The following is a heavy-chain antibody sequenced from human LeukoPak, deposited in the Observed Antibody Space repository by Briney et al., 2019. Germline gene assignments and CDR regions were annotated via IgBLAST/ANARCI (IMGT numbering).Heavy chain of an antibody. CDR3: ARECFIGCSYGSGIDY. D-gene: IGHD3-10*01. Sequence: ASVKVSCKASGGTFSSYAISWVRQAPGQGLEWMGRIIPILGIANYAQKFQGRATITADKSTSTAYMELSSLRSEDTAVYYCARECFIGCSYGSGIDYWGQGTLVTVSS. V-gene: IGHV1-69*04. CDR1: GGTFSSYA. J-gene: IGHJ4*02. CDR2: IIPILGIA.